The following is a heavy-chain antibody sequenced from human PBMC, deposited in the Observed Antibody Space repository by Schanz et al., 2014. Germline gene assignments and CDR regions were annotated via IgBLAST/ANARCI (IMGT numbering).Heavy chain of an antibody. Sequence: VQLVESGGGVVQPGGSLRISCAASGFTFFGSFAMSCVRQAPGKGLEWVSYISGSSSTKYYADSVKGRFTISRDNSKNTLYLQMNSLRAEDTAVYYCAGGEYQLLYANWGQGTLVTVSS. CDR2: ISGSSSTK. CDR3: AGGEYQLLYAN. V-gene: IGHV3-48*01. J-gene: IGHJ4*02. D-gene: IGHD2-2*02. CDR1: GFTFFGSFA.